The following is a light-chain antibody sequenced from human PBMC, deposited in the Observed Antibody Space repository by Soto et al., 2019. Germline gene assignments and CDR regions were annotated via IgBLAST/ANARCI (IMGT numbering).Light chain of an antibody. CDR2: DAS. CDR3: QQRSNWPPLT. Sequence: EIVLTHSPATLSVSPGERATLSCRASQSVSSYLAWYQQKPGQAPRLLIYDASNRATGIPARFSGSGSGTDFALTISSLEPEDFAVYYCQQRSNWPPLTFGGGTKVEIK. J-gene: IGKJ4*01. CDR1: QSVSSY. V-gene: IGKV3-11*01.